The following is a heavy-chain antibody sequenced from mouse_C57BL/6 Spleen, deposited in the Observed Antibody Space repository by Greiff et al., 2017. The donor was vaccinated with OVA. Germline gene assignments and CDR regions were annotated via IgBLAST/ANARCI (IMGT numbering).Heavy chain of an antibody. J-gene: IGHJ2*01. CDR1: GYTFTSYG. CDR3: AREEGDGNYGY. CDR2: IYPRSGNT. Sequence: VKVVESGAELARPGASVKLSCKASGYTFTSYGISWVKQRTGQGLEWIGEIYPRSGNTYYNEKFKGKATLTADKSSSTAYMELRSLTSEGSAVYFCAREEGDGNYGYWGQGTTLTVSS. D-gene: IGHD2-1*01. V-gene: IGHV1-81*01.